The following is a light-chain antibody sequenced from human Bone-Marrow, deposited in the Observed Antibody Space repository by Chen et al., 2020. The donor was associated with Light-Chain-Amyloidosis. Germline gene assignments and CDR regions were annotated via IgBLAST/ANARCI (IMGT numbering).Light chain of an antibody. J-gene: IGLJ3*02. CDR2: EDD. Sequence: ILTQPPSVSESPGQTVIISCTRSSGSIATNYVQWYQQRPGSSPTTVIYEDDQRPSGVPDRFSGSIDRSSNSASLTISGLKTEDEADYYCQSYQGSSEGVFGGGTKLTVL. CDR3: QSYQGSSEGV. V-gene: IGLV6-57*01. CDR1: SGSIATNY.